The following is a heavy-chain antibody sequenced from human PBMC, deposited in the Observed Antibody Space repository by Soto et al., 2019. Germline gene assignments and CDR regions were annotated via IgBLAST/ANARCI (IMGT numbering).Heavy chain of an antibody. CDR1: GYTFTNFG. CDR2: ISTYHGIT. V-gene: IGHV1-18*01. CDR3: AKSGGWQLEDYGYGMDV. D-gene: IGHD6-6*01. J-gene: IGHJ6*02. Sequence: QVQLVQSGAEVKKPGASVKVSCKGSGYTFTNFGISWVRQAPGQGLEWMGWISTYHGITNYAQMVQGRVTMTTDTSTSTAYMELKSLTSDDTVVYYCAKSGGWQLEDYGYGMDVWGQGTTVTVSS.